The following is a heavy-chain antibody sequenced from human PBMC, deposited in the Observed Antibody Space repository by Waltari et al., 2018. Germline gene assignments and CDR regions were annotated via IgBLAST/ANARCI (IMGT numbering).Heavy chain of an antibody. J-gene: IGHJ4*02. Sequence: QIQLVESGGGVVQPGRSLRLSCSASGFTFLNYAIHWVRQAPGKGLEWVAVMSYDGKNKYYADSVKGRFTISRDNSKSTLFLQMDSLRPDDTAVYYCAREFGRSFDYWGQGTLVTVSS. CDR3: AREFGRSFDY. CDR2: MSYDGKNK. CDR1: GFTFLNYA. D-gene: IGHD3-16*01. V-gene: IGHV3-30*04.